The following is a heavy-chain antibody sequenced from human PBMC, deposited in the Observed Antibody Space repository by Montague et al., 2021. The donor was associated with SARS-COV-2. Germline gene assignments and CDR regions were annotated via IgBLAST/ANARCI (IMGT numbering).Heavy chain of an antibody. CDR3: ARGYSGYDYDY. V-gene: IGHV3-21*01. D-gene: IGHD5-12*01. Sequence: SLRLSCAASGFTFSSYSINLVRHSPGKGLEWVSSISSRSSYIYSADSVKGRFTLSRDNAKNSLYLQMNSLRAEDTAVYYCARGYSGYDYDYWGQGTLVTVSS. J-gene: IGHJ4*02. CDR2: ISSRSSYI. CDR1: GFTFSSYS.